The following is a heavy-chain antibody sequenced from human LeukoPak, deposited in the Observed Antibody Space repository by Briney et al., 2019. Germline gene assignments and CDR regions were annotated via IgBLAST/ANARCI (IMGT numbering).Heavy chain of an antibody. CDR2: MNPNSGNT. CDR1: GYTFTSYD. D-gene: IGHD3-10*01. V-gene: IGHV1-8*01. J-gene: IGHJ6*02. CDR3: ARAHLTYYYGSGTYYYFFGLDV. Sequence: GASVKVSCKASGYTFTSYDISWVRQATGQGLEWMGWMNPNSGNTGFAQKFQGRVTMTRNSSISTAYMELRSLSSEDTAVYYCARAHLTYYYGSGTYYYFFGLDVWGPGTTVTVSS.